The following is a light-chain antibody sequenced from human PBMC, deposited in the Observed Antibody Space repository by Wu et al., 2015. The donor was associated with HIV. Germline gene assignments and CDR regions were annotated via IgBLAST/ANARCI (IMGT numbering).Light chain of an antibody. V-gene: IGKV3-15*01. CDR3: QQNGGPTWP. J-gene: IGKJ1*01. Sequence: EIVMTQSPATLSVSPGERATLSCRASQSVSSNLAWYQQKPGQAPRLLIYGASTRATGIPARFSGSGSGTEFTLTITRLEPEDFAVYYCQQNGGPTWPFGQGTKVEIK. CDR2: GAS. CDR1: QSVSSN.